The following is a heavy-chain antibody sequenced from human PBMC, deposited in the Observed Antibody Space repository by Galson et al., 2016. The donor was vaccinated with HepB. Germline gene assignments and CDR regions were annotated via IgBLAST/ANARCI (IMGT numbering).Heavy chain of an antibody. D-gene: IGHD4-11*01. CDR2: IWYDGSNK. J-gene: IGHJ6*02. Sequence: SLRLSCAASGFTFSSHGMHWVRQAPGKGLEWVAVIWYDGSNKYYADSVKGRFTISRDNSKNTLYLQMNSQRAEDTAVYYWARGSNYFDYYYYGMDVWGQGTTVTVSS. CDR1: GFTFSSHG. CDR3: ARGSNYFDYYYYGMDV. V-gene: IGHV3-33*01.